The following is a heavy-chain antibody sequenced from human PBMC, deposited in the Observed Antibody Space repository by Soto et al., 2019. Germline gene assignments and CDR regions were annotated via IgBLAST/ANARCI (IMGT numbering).Heavy chain of an antibody. D-gene: IGHD5-18*01. CDR2: ISAYNGNT. V-gene: IGHV1-18*04. CDR1: GYAFTSYG. Sequence: ASVKVSCKASGYAFTSYGISWVRQAPGQGLEWMGWISAYNGNTNYAQKLQGRVTMTTDTSTSTAYMELRSLRSDDTAVYYCARDPGDTAMVVWFDPWGQGTLATVSS. CDR3: ARDPGDTAMVVWFDP. J-gene: IGHJ5*02.